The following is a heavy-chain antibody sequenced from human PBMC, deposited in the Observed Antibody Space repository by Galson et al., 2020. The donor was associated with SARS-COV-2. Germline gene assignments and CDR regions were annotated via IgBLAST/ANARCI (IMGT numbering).Heavy chain of an antibody. CDR2: ISGSGDSA. Sequence: PGGSLRLSCAASGFTFSSSAMNWVSQAPGKGLEWVSIISGSGDSAYYADSVKGRFTISRDNSQNTLYLQMNSLRAEDTAVYYCAKEAWFEESLSPIDYWCQGSLVTVS. D-gene: IGHD3-10*01. J-gene: IGHJ4*02. CDR1: GFTFSSSA. V-gene: IGHV3-23*01. CDR3: AKEAWFEESLSPIDY.